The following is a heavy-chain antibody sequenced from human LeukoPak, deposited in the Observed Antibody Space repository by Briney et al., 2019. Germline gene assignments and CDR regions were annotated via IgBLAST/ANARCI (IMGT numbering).Heavy chain of an antibody. D-gene: IGHD6-19*01. CDR3: ARDGSNIAVAAEFYFDY. V-gene: IGHV3-48*01. CDR1: GFSFSLYS. CDR2: ISSSSSTI. Sequence: GGSLRLSCVASGFSFSLYSVNWVRQTPGKGLEWVSHISSSSSTIYYADSVKGRFTISRDNAKNSLYLQMDSLRVEDAAVYFCARDGSNIAVAAEFYFDYWGQGTLVTVSS. J-gene: IGHJ4*02.